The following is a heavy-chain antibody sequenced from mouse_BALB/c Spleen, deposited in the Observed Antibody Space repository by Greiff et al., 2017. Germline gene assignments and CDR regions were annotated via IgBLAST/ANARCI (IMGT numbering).Heavy chain of an antibody. V-gene: IGHV1S56*01. J-gene: IGHJ3*01. CDR1: GYTFTSYY. CDR3: ARTYGNYVEFAY. D-gene: IGHD2-10*02. Sequence: QVQLQQSGPELVKPGASVRISCKASGYTFTSYYIHWVKQRPGQGLEWIGWIYPGNVNTKYNEKFKGKATLTADKSSSTAYMQLSSLTSEDSAVYFCARTYGNYVEFAYWGQGTLVTVSA. CDR2: IYPGNVNT.